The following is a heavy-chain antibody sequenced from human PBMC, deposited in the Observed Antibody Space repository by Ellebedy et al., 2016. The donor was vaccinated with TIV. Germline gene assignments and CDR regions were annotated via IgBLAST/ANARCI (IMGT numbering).Heavy chain of an antibody. CDR1: GFTFSTYA. CDR2: LTTGGVT. Sequence: GESLKISCVVSGFTFSTYAMRWFRQAPGKGLEWVSALTTGGVTFYADSVKGRFTISRDSSKNTLYLQMNSLRVEDTAIYFCAKDSGRSGWIYDYWGQGTLVTVSS. D-gene: IGHD6-19*01. CDR3: AKDSGRSGWIYDY. V-gene: IGHV3-23*01. J-gene: IGHJ4*02.